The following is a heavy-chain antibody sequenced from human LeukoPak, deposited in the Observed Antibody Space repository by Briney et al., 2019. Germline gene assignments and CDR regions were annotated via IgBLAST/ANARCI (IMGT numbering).Heavy chain of an antibody. D-gene: IGHD3-3*01. V-gene: IGHV4-34*01. J-gene: IGHJ4*02. Sequence: SETLSLTCAVYGGSFSGYYWSWIRQPPGKGLEWIGEINHSGSTYYNPSLKSRVTISVDTSKNQFSLKLSSVTAADTAVYYCARHGVTIFGVEFDYWGQGTLVTVSS. CDR3: ARHGVTIFGVEFDY. CDR2: INHSGST. CDR1: GGSFSGYY.